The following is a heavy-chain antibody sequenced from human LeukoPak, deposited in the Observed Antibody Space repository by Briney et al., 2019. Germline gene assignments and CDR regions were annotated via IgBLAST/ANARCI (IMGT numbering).Heavy chain of an antibody. D-gene: IGHD4-17*01. Sequence: PGGALRLSFAAPGFTFRSYEMKGGRPAPGKGVQGGSYISSSGSTIYYADSVKGRFTISRDNAKDSLYLQMNSLRVEDTAVYYCARAIGDFGRYGVDVWGQGTTITVFS. CDR3: ARAIGDFGRYGVDV. V-gene: IGHV3-48*03. J-gene: IGHJ6*02. CDR1: GFTFRSYE. CDR2: ISSSGSTI.